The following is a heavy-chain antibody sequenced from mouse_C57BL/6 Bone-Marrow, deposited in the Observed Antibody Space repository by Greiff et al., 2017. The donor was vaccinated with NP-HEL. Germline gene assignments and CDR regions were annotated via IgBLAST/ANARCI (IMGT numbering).Heavy chain of an antibody. Sequence: VQLQQPGAELVKPGASVKMSCKASGYTFTSYWITWVKQRPGQGLEWIGDIYPGRGSTNYNDKFKSKATLTVDTSSSTAYMQLSSLTSEDSAVYYCARFFYDGDMDYWGQGTSVTVSS. J-gene: IGHJ4*01. CDR3: ARFFYDGDMDY. D-gene: IGHD2-3*01. CDR2: IYPGRGST. CDR1: GYTFTSYW. V-gene: IGHV1-55*01.